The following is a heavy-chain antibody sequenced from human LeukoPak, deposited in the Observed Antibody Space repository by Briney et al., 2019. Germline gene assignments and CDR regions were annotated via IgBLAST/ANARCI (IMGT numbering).Heavy chain of an antibody. CDR3: ARYHGGYFAY. CDR2: IKQDGSEK. J-gene: IGHJ4*02. Sequence: GGSLRLSCAASGFTFSVFWMRWVRQAPGKGLEWVANIKQDGSEKYYVDSVKGRFTISRDNDNNSMYLQINSLRAEDTAVYYCARYHGGYFAYWGQGTLVAVSS. D-gene: IGHD2-15*01. V-gene: IGHV3-7*01. CDR1: GFTFSVFW.